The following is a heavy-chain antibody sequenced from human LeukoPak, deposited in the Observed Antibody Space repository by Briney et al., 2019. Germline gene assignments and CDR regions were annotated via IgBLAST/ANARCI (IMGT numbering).Heavy chain of an antibody. V-gene: IGHV3-23*01. D-gene: IGHD4-17*01. CDR1: GFTFSNFA. Sequence: GGSLRLSCAASGFTFSNFALVWVRQAPGKGLEWVSAIKGNGGDTRYADAVKGRFTISRDNSKNTLYLHMNSLRAEDTAIYYCGRDPNGDYVGAFEFWGPGTIVTVSS. CDR2: IKGNGGDT. J-gene: IGHJ3*01. CDR3: GRDPNGDYVGAFEF.